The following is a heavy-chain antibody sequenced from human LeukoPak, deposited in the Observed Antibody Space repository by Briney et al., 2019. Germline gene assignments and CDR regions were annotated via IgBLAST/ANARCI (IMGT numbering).Heavy chain of an antibody. CDR1: GGSISSFF. CDR2: VHSSGST. CDR3: ARLAPGNYDILTGDPKVVFDY. V-gene: IGHV4-59*01. D-gene: IGHD3-9*01. Sequence: SETLSLTCTVSGGSISSFFWSWIRQPPGKGLEWIGYVHSSGSTKYNPSLKSRLIISVDMSKNQFSLKLRSVSVADTAVYYCARLAPGNYDILTGDPKVVFDYWGQGTLVTVSS. J-gene: IGHJ4*02.